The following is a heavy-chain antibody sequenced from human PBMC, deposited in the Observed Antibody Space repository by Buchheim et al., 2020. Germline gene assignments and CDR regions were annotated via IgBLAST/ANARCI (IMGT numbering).Heavy chain of an antibody. CDR2: ISGSGGST. CDR1: GFTFSSYA. D-gene: IGHD6-19*01. V-gene: IGHV3-23*01. J-gene: IGHJ3*02. CDR3: ASTIAVAGTQQGAFDI. Sequence: EVQLLESGGGLVQPGGSLRLSCAASGFTFSSYAMSWVRQAPGKGLEWVSAISGSGGSTYYADSVKGRFTISRDNAKNSLYLQMNSLRAEDTAVYYCASTIAVAGTQQGAFDIWGQGT.